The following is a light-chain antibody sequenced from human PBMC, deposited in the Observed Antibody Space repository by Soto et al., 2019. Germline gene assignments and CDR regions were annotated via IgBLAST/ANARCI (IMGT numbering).Light chain of an antibody. J-gene: IGLJ2*01. CDR2: SNN. Sequence: QSVLTQPPSASGTPGQRVTISCSGSRSNIGSNYVYWYQQLPGTAPKPLIYSNNQRPSGVPDRFSGSKSGTSASLAISGLRSEDEADYYCAAWDDSLSGLVFGGGTKVTVL. CDR3: AAWDDSLSGLV. V-gene: IGLV1-47*02. CDR1: RSNIGSNY.